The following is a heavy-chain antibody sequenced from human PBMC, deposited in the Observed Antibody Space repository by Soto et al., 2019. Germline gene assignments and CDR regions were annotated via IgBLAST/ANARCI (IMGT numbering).Heavy chain of an antibody. J-gene: IGHJ4*02. CDR2: IDWDDDK. D-gene: IGHD2-2*01. CDR3: ARIAARSSTGPHDDY. CDR1: GFSLSTSGMC. Sequence: SGPTLVNPTQTLTLTCTFSGFSLSTSGMCVSWIRQPPGKALEWLARIDWDDDKYYSTSLKTRLTISKDTSKNQVVLTMANMDPVDTATYYCARIAARSSTGPHDDYWGQGTLVTVSS. V-gene: IGHV2-70*11.